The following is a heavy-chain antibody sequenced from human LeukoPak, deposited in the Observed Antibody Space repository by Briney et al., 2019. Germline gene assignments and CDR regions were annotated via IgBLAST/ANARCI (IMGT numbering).Heavy chain of an antibody. V-gene: IGHV3-21*01. CDR2: ISSSSSYI. D-gene: IGHD6-19*01. CDR3: ARDPRIEVAGGLN. Sequence: GGSLRLSCAASGFTFSSYSMNWVRQAPGKGLEWVSSISSSSSYIYYADSVKGRFTISRDNAKNSLYLQMNSLRAEDTAVYYCARDPRIEVAGGLNWGQGTLVTVSS. J-gene: IGHJ4*02. CDR1: GFTFSSYS.